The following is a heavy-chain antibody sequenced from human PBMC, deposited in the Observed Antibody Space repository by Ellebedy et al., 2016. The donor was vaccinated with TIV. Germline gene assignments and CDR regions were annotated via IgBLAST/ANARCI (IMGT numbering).Heavy chain of an antibody. Sequence: GESLKISCAASGLTFSDQYMDWVRQAPGKGLEWVGRSRNKANSHTTEYAASVKGRFIISRDDSKNSLYLEMNSLKTEDTAVYYCARGYCSGGTCDSFDYWGQGTLVTVSS. CDR2: SRNKANSHTT. J-gene: IGHJ4*02. V-gene: IGHV3-72*01. CDR3: ARGYCSGGTCDSFDY. CDR1: GLTFSDQY. D-gene: IGHD2-15*01.